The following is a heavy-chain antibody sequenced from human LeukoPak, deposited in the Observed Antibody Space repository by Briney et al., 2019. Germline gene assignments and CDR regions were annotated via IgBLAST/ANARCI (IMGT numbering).Heavy chain of an antibody. CDR3: AELGITMIGGV. D-gene: IGHD3-10*02. CDR1: GFTFSSYE. J-gene: IGHJ6*04. Sequence: GGSLRLSCAASGFTFSSYEMNWVRQAPGKGREWVSYISSSGSTIYYADSVKGRFTISRDNAKNSLYLQMNSLRAQDTAVFYCAELGITMIGGVWGKGTTVTISS. CDR2: ISSSGSTI. V-gene: IGHV3-48*03.